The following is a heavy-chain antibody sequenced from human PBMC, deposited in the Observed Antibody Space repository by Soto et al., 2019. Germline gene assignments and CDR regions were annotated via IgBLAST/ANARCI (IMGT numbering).Heavy chain of an antibody. V-gene: IGHV4-39*01. CDR3: ARRQQLAGGYVAY. D-gene: IGHD3-22*01. J-gene: IGHJ4*02. CDR2: IYETGRT. Sequence: PSETLSLTCSVSGGSINRSPYYWDWIRQSPGKGLEWIGSIYETGRTNHNPLLKSRVTMTVDTSRNQFSLKLSSVTAADTAVYYCARRQQLAGGYVAYWGQGTLVTV. CDR1: GGSINRSPYY.